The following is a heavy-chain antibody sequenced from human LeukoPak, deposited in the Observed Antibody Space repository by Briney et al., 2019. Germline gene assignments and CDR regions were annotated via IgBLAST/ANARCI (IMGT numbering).Heavy chain of an antibody. CDR2: ISSSGSTI. D-gene: IGHD6-19*01. J-gene: IGHJ6*02. Sequence: PGGSLRLSCAASGFTFSDYYMSWIRQAPGKGLEWVSYISSSGSTIYYADSVKGRFTISRDNAKNSLYLQMNSLRAGDTAVYYCARDRGSSGWPYYYYYYGMDVWGQGTTVTVSS. CDR1: GFTFSDYY. V-gene: IGHV3-11*01. CDR3: ARDRGSSGWPYYYYYYGMDV.